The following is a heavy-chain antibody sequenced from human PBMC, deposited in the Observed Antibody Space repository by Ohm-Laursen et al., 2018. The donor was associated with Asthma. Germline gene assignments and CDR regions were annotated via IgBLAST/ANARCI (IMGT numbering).Heavy chain of an antibody. CDR1: GFTFSTYG. Sequence: SLRLSCAASGFTFSTYGMHWVRQAPGKGLEWVAVISYDGSNKYYADSVKGRFTISRDNSKNTLYLQMNSLRAEDTAVYYCARDLVYYFDYWGQGTLVTVSS. CDR3: ARDLVYYFDY. V-gene: IGHV3-30*03. CDR2: ISYDGSNK. D-gene: IGHD2-21*01. J-gene: IGHJ4*02.